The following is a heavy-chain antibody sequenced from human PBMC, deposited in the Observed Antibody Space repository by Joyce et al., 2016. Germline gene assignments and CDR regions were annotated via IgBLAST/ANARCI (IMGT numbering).Heavy chain of an antibody. CDR2: IYYSGNT. D-gene: IGHD3-10*01. V-gene: IGHV4-30-4*01. CDR3: ARIKFAYYGSGALDF. CDR1: GGTVSRGDSY. J-gene: IGHJ4*02. Sequence: QVPLQESGPGLVKPSQTLSLTCSVSGGTVSRGDSYWSWIRQPPGKGLGLIGHIYYSGNTYYSPSLKSRLTISVDTSKNQFSLKLKSVTAADTAVYYCARIKFAYYGSGALDFWGQGTLVTVSS.